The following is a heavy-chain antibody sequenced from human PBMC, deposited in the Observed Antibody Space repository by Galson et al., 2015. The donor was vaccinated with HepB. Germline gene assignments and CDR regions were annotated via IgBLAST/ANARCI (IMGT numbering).Heavy chain of an antibody. CDR2: IRSDAHGGTA. V-gene: IGHV3-15*01. D-gene: IGHD2-21*01. CDR3: VSLWSF. CDR1: GFSLSNTW. Sequence: SLRLSCAASGFSLSNTWMSWVRQAPGKGLEWVGRIRSDAHGGTADYAAPVKGRFTISRDDSKNTLYLQMNSLTTVDTGVYHCVSLWSFWGQGTLATVSS. J-gene: IGHJ4*02.